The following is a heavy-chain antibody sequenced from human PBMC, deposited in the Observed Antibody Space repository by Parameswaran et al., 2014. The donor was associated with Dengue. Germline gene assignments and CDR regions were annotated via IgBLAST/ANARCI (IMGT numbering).Heavy chain of an antibody. CDR3: ARDLSSYGSGSPGDALDY. J-gene: IGHJ4*02. D-gene: IGHD3-10*01. Sequence: VRQGSREGAGVVAVIWYDGSNKYYADSVKGRFTISRDNSKSTLYLQMNSLRAEDTAVYYCARDLSSYGSGSPGDALDYWGQGTLVTVSS. V-gene: IGHV3-33*01. CDR2: IWYDGSNK.